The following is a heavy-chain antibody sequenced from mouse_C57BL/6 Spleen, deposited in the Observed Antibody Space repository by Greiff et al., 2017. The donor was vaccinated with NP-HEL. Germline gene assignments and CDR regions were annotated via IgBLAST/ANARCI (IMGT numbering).Heavy chain of an antibody. Sequence: QVQLQQPGAELVRPGTSVKLSCKASGYTFTSYWMHWVKQRPGQGLEWIGVIDPSDSYTNYNQKFKGKATLTVDTSSSTAYMQLSSLTSEDSAVYYCAREPGGSAYWGQGTLVTVSA. CDR2: IDPSDSYT. CDR3: AREPGGSAY. D-gene: IGHD1-1*02. V-gene: IGHV1-59*01. J-gene: IGHJ3*01. CDR1: GYTFTSYW.